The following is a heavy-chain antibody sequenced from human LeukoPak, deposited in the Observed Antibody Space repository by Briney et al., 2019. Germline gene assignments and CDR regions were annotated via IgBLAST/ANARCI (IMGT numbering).Heavy chain of an antibody. CDR1: GYSFTSYW. CDR2: IYPGDSDT. V-gene: IGHV5-51*01. Sequence: GESLKISCKGSGYSFTSYWIGWVRQMPGKGLEWMGIIYPGDSDTRYSPSFQGQVTISADKSISTAYLQWSSLKASDTAMYYCARLVHPSWGFRLTYYFDYWGQGTLVTVSS. CDR3: ARLVHPSWGFRLTYYFDY. J-gene: IGHJ4*02. D-gene: IGHD2-2*01.